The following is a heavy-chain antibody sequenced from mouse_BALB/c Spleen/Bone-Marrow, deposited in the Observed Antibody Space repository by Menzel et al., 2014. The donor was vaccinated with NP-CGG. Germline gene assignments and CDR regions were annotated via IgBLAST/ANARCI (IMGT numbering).Heavy chain of an antibody. CDR3: AAYYRYLAWFAY. J-gene: IGHJ3*01. CDR2: IDPANGNT. D-gene: IGHD2-14*01. Sequence: VQLQQPGAELVKPGASVKLSCTASGFNIKDTYMHWVKQRPEQGLEWIGRIDPANGNTKYDPKFQGKATITADTSSNTAYLQLNSLTSEDTAVYYCAAYYRYLAWFAYWGQGTLVTVSA. V-gene: IGHV14-3*02. CDR1: GFNIKDTY.